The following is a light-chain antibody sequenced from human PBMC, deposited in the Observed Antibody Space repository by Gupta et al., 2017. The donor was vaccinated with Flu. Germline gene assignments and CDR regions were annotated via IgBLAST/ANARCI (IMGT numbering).Light chain of an antibody. CDR3: KTWGTGMRV. J-gene: IGLJ2*01. CDR2: VKSDGSH. CDR1: SGHSSNA. Sequence: QVVLTQSPSASASLGASVKLTCTLSSGHSSNAIAWHQQQPEKGPRYLMKVKSDGSHNKGDGIPDRVSGSGSGAALSLTISSLQSEDESYYYCKTWGTGMRVFGRGTKLTVL. V-gene: IGLV4-69*01.